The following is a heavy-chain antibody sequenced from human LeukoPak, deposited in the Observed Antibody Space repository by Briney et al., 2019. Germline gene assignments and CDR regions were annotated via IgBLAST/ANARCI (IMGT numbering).Heavy chain of an antibody. Sequence: GGSLRLSCAASGFTFSSYGMHWVRQAPGKGLEWVAVISYDGSNKYYADSVKGRFTISRDNSKNTLYLQMNSLRAEDTAVYYCAKGPGYCSGGSCFNWYFDLWGRGTLVTASS. V-gene: IGHV3-30*18. J-gene: IGHJ2*01. CDR3: AKGPGYCSGGSCFNWYFDL. CDR1: GFTFSSYG. CDR2: ISYDGSNK. D-gene: IGHD2-15*01.